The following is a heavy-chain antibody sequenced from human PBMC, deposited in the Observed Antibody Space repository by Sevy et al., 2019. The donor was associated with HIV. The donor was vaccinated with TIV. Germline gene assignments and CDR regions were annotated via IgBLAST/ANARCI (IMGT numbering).Heavy chain of an antibody. CDR3: AKEFSSAPYNWFDP. Sequence: GGSLRLSCVASGFTFSSYGMHWVRQAPGKGLEWVAVISYDGSNKYYADSVKGRFTISRDNSKNTLYLQMNSLRAEDTAVYYCAKEFSSAPYNWFDPWGQGTLVTVSS. CDR2: ISYDGSNK. CDR1: GFTFSSYG. V-gene: IGHV3-30*18. J-gene: IGHJ5*02.